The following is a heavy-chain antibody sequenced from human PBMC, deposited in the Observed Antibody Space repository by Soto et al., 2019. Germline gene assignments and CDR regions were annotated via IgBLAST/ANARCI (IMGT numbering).Heavy chain of an antibody. V-gene: IGHV3-48*03. Sequence: GGSLRLSCAASGFGFSAYEMNWVRQAPGKGLEWVAYISSGGNTIYYADSVKGRFTISRDTGENTLFLQMNSLSDEDTAIYYCARERPSADFWSGYSYGLDVWGQGTTVTVSS. CDR2: ISSGGNTI. J-gene: IGHJ6*02. CDR1: GFGFSAYE. CDR3: ARERPSADFWSGYSYGLDV. D-gene: IGHD3-3*01.